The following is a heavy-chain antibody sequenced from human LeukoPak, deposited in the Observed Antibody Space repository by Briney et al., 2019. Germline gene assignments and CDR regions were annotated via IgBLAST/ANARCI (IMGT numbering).Heavy chain of an antibody. CDR1: GGSISSYY. D-gene: IGHD5-18*01. Sequence: SETLSLTCTVSGGSISSYYWSWIRQPPGKGLEWIGYIYYSGSTNYNPSLKSRVTISVDTSKNQFSLKLSSVTAADTAVYYCARTTEGGYTYHYFYYYYMDVWGKGTTVTISS. J-gene: IGHJ6*03. CDR2: IYYSGST. V-gene: IGHV4-59*01. CDR3: ARTTEGGYTYHYFYYYYMDV.